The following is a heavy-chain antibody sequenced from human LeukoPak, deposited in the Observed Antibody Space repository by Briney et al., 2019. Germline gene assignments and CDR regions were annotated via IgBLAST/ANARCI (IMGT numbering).Heavy chain of an antibody. J-gene: IGHJ4*02. CDR3: ARVSLARRTLDY. Sequence: ASVKVPCKASGYTFTSYYMHWVRQAPGQGLEWMGIINPSGGSTSYAQKFQGRVTMTRDTSTSTVYMELSSLRSEDTAVYYCARVSLARRTLDYWGQGTLVTVSS. CDR2: INPSGGST. V-gene: IGHV1-46*01. CDR1: GYTFTSYY.